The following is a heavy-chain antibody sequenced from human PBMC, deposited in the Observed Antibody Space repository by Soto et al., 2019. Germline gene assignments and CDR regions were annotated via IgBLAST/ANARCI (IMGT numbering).Heavy chain of an antibody. V-gene: IGHV1-69*01. J-gene: IGHJ6*02. Sequence: QVQLVQSGAEVKKPGSSVKVSCKASGGTFSSYAISWVRQAPGQGLEWMGGIIPIFGTANYAQKFQGRVTITADESTSTAYMELSSLRSEDTAVYYCVRDGGYSDFYYYYGMDVWGQGTTVTVSS. CDR2: IIPIFGTA. CDR1: GGTFSSYA. CDR3: VRDGGYSDFYYYYGMDV. D-gene: IGHD5-18*01.